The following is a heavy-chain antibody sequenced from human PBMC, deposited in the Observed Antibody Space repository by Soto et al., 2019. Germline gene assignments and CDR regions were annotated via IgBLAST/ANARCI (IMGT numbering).Heavy chain of an antibody. CDR2: IWYDGSNK. J-gene: IGHJ4*02. CDR1: GCTFSSYG. D-gene: IGHD2-15*01. Sequence: PGGSLRLSCAASGCTFSSYGMHWVRQAPGKGLEWVAVIWYDGSNKYYADSVKGRFTISRDNSKNTLYLQMNSLRAEDTAVYYCARPDCSGGSCYIWEPPNYWGQGTLVTVSS. V-gene: IGHV3-33*01. CDR3: ARPDCSGGSCYIWEPPNY.